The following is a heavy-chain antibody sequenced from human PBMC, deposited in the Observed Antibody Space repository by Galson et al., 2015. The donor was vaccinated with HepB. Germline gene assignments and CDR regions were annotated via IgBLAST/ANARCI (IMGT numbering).Heavy chain of an antibody. Sequence: SLRLSCAASGFTFSSYAMHWVRQAPGKGLAWVAVISYDGSNKYYADSVKGRFTISRDNSKNTLYLQMNSLRAEDTAVYYCARVPTYEEPYYFDYWGQGTLVTVSS. CDR1: GFTFSSYA. V-gene: IGHV3-30*04. J-gene: IGHJ4*02. CDR3: ARVPTYEEPYYFDY. CDR2: ISYDGSNK. D-gene: IGHD1-14*01.